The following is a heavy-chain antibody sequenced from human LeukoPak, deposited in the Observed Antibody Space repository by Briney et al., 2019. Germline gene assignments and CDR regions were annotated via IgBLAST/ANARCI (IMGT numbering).Heavy chain of an antibody. CDR1: GFTFDDYA. V-gene: IGHV3-9*01. CDR2: ISWNSGSI. J-gene: IGHJ6*02. CDR3: AKDDTASYWDYGMDV. Sequence: GGSLRLSCAASGFTFDDYAMHWVRQAPGKGLEWVSGISWNSGSIGYADSVKGRFTISRDNAKNSLYLQMNSLRAEDTALYYCAKDDTASYWDYGMDVWGQGTTVTVSS. D-gene: IGHD5-18*01.